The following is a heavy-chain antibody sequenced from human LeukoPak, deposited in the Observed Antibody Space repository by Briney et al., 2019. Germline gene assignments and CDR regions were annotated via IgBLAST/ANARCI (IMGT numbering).Heavy chain of an antibody. D-gene: IGHD1-26*01. Sequence: GGPLRLSCAASGFTFSSYWMSWVRQAPGKGLEWVANIKQDGSEKYYVDSVKGRFTISRDNAKNSLYLQMNSLRAEDTAVYYCASLLSGSNQINDYWGQGTLVTVSS. CDR3: ASLLSGSNQINDY. CDR1: GFTFSSYW. CDR2: IKQDGSEK. J-gene: IGHJ4*02. V-gene: IGHV3-7*01.